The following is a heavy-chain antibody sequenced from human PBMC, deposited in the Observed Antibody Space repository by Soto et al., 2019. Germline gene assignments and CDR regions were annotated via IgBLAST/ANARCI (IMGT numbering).Heavy chain of an antibody. D-gene: IGHD3-16*01. CDR1: GFTFSTFE. CDR2: ISDDSSRT. J-gene: IGHJ5*01. CDR3: VKGGWFDF. Sequence: EVQLLESGGGLVQPGGSLRLSCAAAGFTFSTFEMSWVRQAPGRGLEWVSFISDDSSRTYYADAVKGRFTISRDNSTHTLYLQMNSLTAEDTAVYACVKGGWFDFWGQGTLVTVSS. V-gene: IGHV3-23*01.